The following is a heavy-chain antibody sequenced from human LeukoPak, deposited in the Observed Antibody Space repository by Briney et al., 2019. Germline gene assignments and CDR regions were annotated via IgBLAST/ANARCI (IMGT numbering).Heavy chain of an antibody. Sequence: GGSLRLSCAASGFTVSSTYMSWVRQAPGKGLEWVSVIYCGGNTYYADSVKGRFTISRDNSKNTFYLQMNSLRAEDTAVYYCARGVSYGSGSYIGDPWGQGTLVTVSS. CDR1: GFTVSSTY. D-gene: IGHD3-10*01. J-gene: IGHJ5*02. CDR2: IYCGGNT. V-gene: IGHV3-53*01. CDR3: ARGVSYGSGSYIGDP.